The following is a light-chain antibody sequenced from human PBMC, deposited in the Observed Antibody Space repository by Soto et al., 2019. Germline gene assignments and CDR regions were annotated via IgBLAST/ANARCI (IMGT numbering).Light chain of an antibody. Sequence: QSVLTQPPSASGTPGQRVPISCSGGSSNIGSNTVNWYQQLPGTAPRLLIYGNNQRPSGVPDRFSGSKSGTSASLAISGLQSEDEADYYCAAWYDSLNGPVFGGGTKLTVL. CDR1: SSNIGSNT. CDR3: AAWYDSLNGPV. J-gene: IGLJ3*02. CDR2: GNN. V-gene: IGLV1-44*01.